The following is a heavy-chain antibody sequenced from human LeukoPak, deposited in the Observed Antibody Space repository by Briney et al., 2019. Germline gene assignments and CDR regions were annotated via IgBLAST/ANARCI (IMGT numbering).Heavy chain of an antibody. CDR3: AKDLGGGSGCYDL. CDR1: GFTFSSYG. J-gene: IGHJ2*01. Sequence: GGSLRLSCAASGFTFSSYGMHWVRQAPGKGLESLAIISYDGSNKYYADSVQGRFTISRDNSKNTLYLQMNSLRAEDTAVYYCAKDLGGGSGCYDLWGRGTLVTVSS. V-gene: IGHV3-30*18. CDR2: ISYDGSNK. D-gene: IGHD6-19*01.